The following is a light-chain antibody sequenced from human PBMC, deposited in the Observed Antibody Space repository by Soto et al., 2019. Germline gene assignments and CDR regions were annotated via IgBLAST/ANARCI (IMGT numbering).Light chain of an antibody. V-gene: IGKV1-39*01. CDR1: QNIATY. Sequence: EIQMTQSPSSLSSSVGDRVTITCRTSQNIATYLNWYQQKPGTAPKLLIFDASNLKSGVPSRFSGSGSGTDFALPINSLQLEDVATYYCQQRNSNSVPTFGGGTKVEI. CDR2: DAS. CDR3: QQRNSNSVPT. J-gene: IGKJ4*01.